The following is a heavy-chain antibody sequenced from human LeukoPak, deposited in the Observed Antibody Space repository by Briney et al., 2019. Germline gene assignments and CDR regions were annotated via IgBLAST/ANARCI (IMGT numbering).Heavy chain of an antibody. J-gene: IGHJ4*02. D-gene: IGHD3-16*01. CDR2: IHNSVT. V-gene: IGHV4-59*08. CDR1: GGSISTYY. Sequence: PSETLSLTCTVSGGSISTYYWTWIRQPPGKGLEWIGYIHNSVTNSKPSLKRRVTISVDTYKNQSSLKLSSVTAADTAVYYCARYGGYYFDYWGQGTLVTVSS. CDR3: ARYGGYYFDY.